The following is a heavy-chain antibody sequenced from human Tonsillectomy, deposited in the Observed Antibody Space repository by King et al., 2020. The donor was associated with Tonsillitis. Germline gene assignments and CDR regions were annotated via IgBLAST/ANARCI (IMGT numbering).Heavy chain of an antibody. D-gene: IGHD6-6*01. Sequence: QLQESGPGLVKPSETLSLTCTVSGASISSSSYYWGWIRQPPGKGLEWIGGIYYSVIGSSYNSGSTYYNSSLKSRLTISVDTTKNQFSLKLSSVTAADTAVYYCASGSRSSLAGDYWGQGTLVTVSS. CDR2: IYYSVIGSSYNSGST. CDR3: ASGSRSSLAGDY. CDR1: GASISSSSYY. J-gene: IGHJ4*02. V-gene: IGHV4-39*01.